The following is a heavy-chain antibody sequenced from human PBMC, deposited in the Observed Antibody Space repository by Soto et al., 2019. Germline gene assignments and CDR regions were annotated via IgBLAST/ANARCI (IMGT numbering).Heavy chain of an antibody. CDR3: AREYTAWPLAYGLDV. V-gene: IGHV3-11*01. CDR1: GFTFSDYY. J-gene: IGHJ6*02. D-gene: IGHD2-2*02. CDR2: ISSSGSTI. Sequence: PGGSLRLSCAASGFTFSDYYMSWIRQAPGKGLEWVSYISSSGSTIYYADSVKGRFTISRDNAKNSLYLQMNSLRAEDTAVYYCAREYTAWPLAYGLDVWGQGTTVTVSS.